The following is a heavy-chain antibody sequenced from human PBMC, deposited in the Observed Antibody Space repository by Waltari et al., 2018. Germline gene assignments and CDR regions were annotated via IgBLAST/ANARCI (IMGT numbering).Heavy chain of an antibody. CDR2: IYGGVST. Sequence: EVQLVESGGGLIQPGGSLRLSCAASGFTVSSNYMSWVRQAPGKGLGWVSFIYGGVSTYYADSVKGRFTISRDNSKNTLYLQMNSLRAEDTAVYYCARTEIAAAGLYYFDYWGQGTLVTVSS. CDR3: ARTEIAAAGLYYFDY. CDR1: GFTVSSNY. V-gene: IGHV3-53*01. D-gene: IGHD6-13*01. J-gene: IGHJ4*02.